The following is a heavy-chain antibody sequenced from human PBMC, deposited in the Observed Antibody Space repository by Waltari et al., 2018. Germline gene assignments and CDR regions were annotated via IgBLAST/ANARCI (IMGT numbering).Heavy chain of an antibody. CDR3: ARARYSGSYYWFDP. V-gene: IGHV4-39*07. D-gene: IGHD1-26*01. J-gene: IGHJ5*02. CDR1: GGSLSSSIYY. Sequence: QLQLQESGPGLVKPSETLSLTCTVSGGSLSSSIYYWGWIRQPPGKGLEWIGSIYYSGSTYYNPSLKSRVTISVDTSKNQFSLKLSSVTAADTAVYYCARARYSGSYYWFDPWGQGTLVTVSS. CDR2: IYYSGST.